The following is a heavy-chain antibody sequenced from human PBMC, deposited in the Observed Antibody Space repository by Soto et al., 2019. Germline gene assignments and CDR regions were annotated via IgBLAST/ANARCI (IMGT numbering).Heavy chain of an antibody. J-gene: IGHJ5*01. Sequence: EVHLVESGGGLVQPGGSLRLSCAGSGFTFSNHWMNWVRQAPGKGLEWVANIKADGSEKYYVDSVKGRFTISRDNAKKSLYLQMNSLRAEDTAVYDCARARGFDSWGKGPLVTVSS. CDR3: ARARGFDS. CDR2: IKADGSEK. V-gene: IGHV3-7*03. CDR1: GFTFSNHW.